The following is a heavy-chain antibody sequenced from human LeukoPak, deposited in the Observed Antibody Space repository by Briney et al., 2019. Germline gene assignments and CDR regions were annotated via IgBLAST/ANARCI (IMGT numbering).Heavy chain of an antibody. V-gene: IGHV4-59*01. CDR2: IYYSGNT. CDR1: GGSISSYY. Sequence: SETLSLTCTVSGGSISSYYWSWIRQPPGKGLEWIGYIYYSGNTNYNPSLKSRVTISVDTSKNQFSLKLSSVTAADTAMYYCARVKGEYYDSSGYLDYWGQGTLVTVSS. CDR3: ARVKGEYYDSSGYLDY. D-gene: IGHD3-22*01. J-gene: IGHJ4*02.